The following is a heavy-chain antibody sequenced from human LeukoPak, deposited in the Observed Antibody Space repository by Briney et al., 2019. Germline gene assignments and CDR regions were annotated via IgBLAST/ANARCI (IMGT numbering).Heavy chain of an antibody. V-gene: IGHV1-46*01. CDR2: INPSGGST. Sequence: GASVKVSCKASGYTFTSYYMHWVRQAPGQGREWMGIINPSGGSTSYAQKFQGRVTMTRDTSTSTVYMELSSLRSEDTAVYYCARDQGAYYDSISPNDAFDIWGQGTMVTVSS. J-gene: IGHJ3*02. CDR1: GYTFTSYY. CDR3: ARDQGAYYDSISPNDAFDI. D-gene: IGHD3-22*01.